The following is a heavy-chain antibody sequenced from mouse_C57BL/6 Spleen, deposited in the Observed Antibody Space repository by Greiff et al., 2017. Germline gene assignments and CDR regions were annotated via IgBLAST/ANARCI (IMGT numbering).Heavy chain of an antibody. CDR2: ISSGGDYI. D-gene: IGHD1-1*01. CDR1: GFTFSSYA. J-gene: IGHJ4*01. V-gene: IGHV5-9-1*02. Sequence: EVKLEESGEGLVKPGGSLKLSCAASGFTFSSYAMSWVRQTPEKRLAWVAYISSGGDYIYYADTVKGRFTISRDNARNTLYLQMSSLKSEDTAMYYCTRYYYGSSYAMDYWGQGTSVTVSS. CDR3: TRYYYGSSYAMDY.